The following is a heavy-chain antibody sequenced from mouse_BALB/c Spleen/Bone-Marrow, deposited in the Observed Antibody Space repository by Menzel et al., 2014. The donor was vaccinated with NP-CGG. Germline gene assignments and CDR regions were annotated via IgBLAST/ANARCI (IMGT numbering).Heavy chain of an antibody. CDR3: ARGRYGYDDYVIFDYFDL. V-gene: IGHV5-6-5*01. CDR2: ITSGGHT. CDR1: GFSLSIFI. Sequence: LEESGGRLVTPGTPLTLTCTVSGFSLSIFIMSWVRQAPGKGLEYIGIITSGGHTYYASWAKGRFTISXTSTTMDLSITSPTTEDTATYFCARGRYGYDDYVIFDYFDLWGQGTLVTVSS. D-gene: IGHD2-2*01. J-gene: IGHJ2*01.